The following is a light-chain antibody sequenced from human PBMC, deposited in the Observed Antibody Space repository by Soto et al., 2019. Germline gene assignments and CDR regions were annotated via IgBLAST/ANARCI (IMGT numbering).Light chain of an antibody. Sequence: EIVLTQSPGTLSLSPGERATLSCRASQSVRNYLAWYRQKPGQAPRLLIYGASTRAAGIPDRFGGSGSGTDFTLTISGLEPEDFAMYYCDHYSSPPATFGGGTRVESK. V-gene: IGKV3-20*01. CDR1: QSVRNY. J-gene: IGKJ4*01. CDR2: GAS. CDR3: DHYSSPPAT.